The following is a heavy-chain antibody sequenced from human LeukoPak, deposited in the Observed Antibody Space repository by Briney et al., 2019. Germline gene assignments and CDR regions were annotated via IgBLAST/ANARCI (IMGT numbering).Heavy chain of an antibody. CDR1: GGSISSSNG. Sequence: SGTLSLTCAVSGGSISSSNGWGWVRQPPGKGLEWSGEIYHSGSTNYNPSLKSRVTISVDKSKHQLSLKLSSVTAADTAVYYCARKYSSGWYRGNYFDYWGQGTLVTVSS. D-gene: IGHD6-19*01. V-gene: IGHV4-4*02. J-gene: IGHJ4*02. CDR3: ARKYSSGWYRGNYFDY. CDR2: IYHSGST.